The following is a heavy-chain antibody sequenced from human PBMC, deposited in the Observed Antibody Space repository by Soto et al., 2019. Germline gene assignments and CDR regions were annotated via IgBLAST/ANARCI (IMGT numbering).Heavy chain of an antibody. CDR1: GGTFSSYA. V-gene: IGHV1-69*13. J-gene: IGHJ6*02. CDR3: ARVTHYYYGMDV. Sequence: GAAVKVSCKASGGTFSSYAISWVRQAPGQGLEGMGGIIPIFGTANYAQKFQGRVTITADESTSTAYMELSSLRSEDTAVYYCARVTHYYYGMDVWGQGTTVTVYS. CDR2: IIPIFGTA. D-gene: IGHD2-15*01.